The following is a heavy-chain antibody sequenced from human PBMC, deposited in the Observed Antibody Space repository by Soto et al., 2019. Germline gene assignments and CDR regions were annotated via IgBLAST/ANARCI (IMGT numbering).Heavy chain of an antibody. V-gene: IGHV3-30*18. CDR2: ISYDGSDK. D-gene: IGHD1-26*01. CDR1: GFTFSSNG. J-gene: IGHJ1*01. CDR3: AKGVVGATTYFQH. Sequence: QVELVESGGGVVQPGRSLRLSCAASGFTFSSNGMHWVRQAPGKGLEWVAVISYDGSDKYYPDSVKSRFSISRDNSNNTLYLQMDSLSAEATAVYYCAKGVVGATTYFQHWGQGTLVNVSS.